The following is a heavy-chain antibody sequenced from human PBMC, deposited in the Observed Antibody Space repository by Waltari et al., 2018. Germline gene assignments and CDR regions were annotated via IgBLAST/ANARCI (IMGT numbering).Heavy chain of an antibody. CDR3: ARREYYYGSGSYYD. V-gene: IGHV4-34*01. J-gene: IGHJ4*02. Sequence: QVQLQQWGAGLLKPSETLSLTCAVYGGSFSGYYWSWIRQPPGKGLEWIGEINHSGSTNYNPSLKSRVTISVDTSKNQFSLKLGSVTAADTAVYYCARREYYYGSGSYYDWGQGTLVTVSS. D-gene: IGHD3-10*01. CDR1: GGSFSGYY. CDR2: INHSGST.